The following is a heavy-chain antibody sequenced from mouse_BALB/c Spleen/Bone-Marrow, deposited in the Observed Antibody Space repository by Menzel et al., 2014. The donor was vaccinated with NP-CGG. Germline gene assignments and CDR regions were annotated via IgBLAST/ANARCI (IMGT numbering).Heavy chain of an antibody. CDR2: ISSGSSTI. D-gene: IGHD1-2*01. CDR3: ARGGNGEDFDY. Sequence: EVKLVESGGGLVQPGGSRKLSCAASGFTFSSFGMHWVRQAPEKGLEWVAYISSGSSTIFYADTVKGRFTISRDNPKNTLFLQRTRLRAEDTAMYYGARGGNGEDFDYWGQGTTLTVSS. J-gene: IGHJ2*01. V-gene: IGHV5-17*02. CDR1: GFTFSSFG.